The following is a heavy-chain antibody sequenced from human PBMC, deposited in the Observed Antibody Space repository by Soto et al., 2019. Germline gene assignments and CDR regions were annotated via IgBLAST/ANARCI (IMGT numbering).Heavy chain of an antibody. CDR3: ARGYGGNSRYYFDY. CDR1: GYTFSSYE. V-gene: IGHV3-48*03. CDR2: ISSSGSTR. Sequence: VQLVQSGAEVKKPGASVKVSCKASGYTFSSYEMNWVRQAPGKGLEWVSYISSSGSTRYFADSVKGRFTISRDNAKNSLYLQMNSLRAEDTAVYYCARGYGGNSRYYFDYWGQGTLVTVSS. D-gene: IGHD2-21*02. J-gene: IGHJ4*02.